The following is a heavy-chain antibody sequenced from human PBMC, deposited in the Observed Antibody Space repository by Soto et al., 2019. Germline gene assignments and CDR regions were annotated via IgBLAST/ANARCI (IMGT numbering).Heavy chain of an antibody. CDR2: INAANGNT. D-gene: IGHD2-15*01. Sequence: QVQLVQSGAEVKKPGASVKVSCKASGYTFTSYAMHWVRQAPGQMLEWMGWINAANGNTKYSQKFQGRVTSTRDTSASTAYTELSSLRSEDTAVYYCARGSGSGDSCSSFHFDYWGQGTLVTVSS. J-gene: IGHJ4*02. V-gene: IGHV1-3*01. CDR1: GYTFTSYA. CDR3: ARGSGSGDSCSSFHFDY.